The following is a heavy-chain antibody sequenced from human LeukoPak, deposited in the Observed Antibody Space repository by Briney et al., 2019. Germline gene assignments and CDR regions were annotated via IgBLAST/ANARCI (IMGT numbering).Heavy chain of an antibody. D-gene: IGHD3-22*01. CDR3: TSVYDSSSYYHSGVDY. CDR1: GLTFGDYA. V-gene: IGHV3-49*04. J-gene: IGHJ4*02. Sequence: GRSLTLSCTASGLTFGDYAMSWVRQAPGKGLEWVGFIRSKAFRGRTQYAASVKGRFTISRDDSKSIAYLQVNSPKTEDTAVYYCTSVYDSSSYYHSGVDYWGQGTLVTVSS. CDR2: IRSKAFRGRT.